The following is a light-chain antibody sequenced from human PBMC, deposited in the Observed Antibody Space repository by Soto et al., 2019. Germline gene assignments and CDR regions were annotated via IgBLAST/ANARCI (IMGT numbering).Light chain of an antibody. CDR1: QSILSSSNNKTY. J-gene: IGKJ4*01. CDR3: QQYYSTPPT. CDR2: WAS. V-gene: IGKV4-1*01. Sequence: DIVMTQSPDSLTVSLGERATINCKSSQSILSSSNNKTYLVWYQQKPGQPPKVLINWASTRESGVPDRFSGSGSGADFTLTISDLQAVDVAVYYCQQYYSTPPTCGGGPKLEIK.